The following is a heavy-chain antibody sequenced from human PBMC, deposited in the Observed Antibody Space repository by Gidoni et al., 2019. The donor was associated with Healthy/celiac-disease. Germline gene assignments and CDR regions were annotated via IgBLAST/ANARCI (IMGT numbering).Heavy chain of an antibody. D-gene: IGHD1-26*01. CDR3: ARDRVGAVSV. Sequence: EVQLVESGGGVVQRGGSLRLSCAASGFTVSSNYMSWVRQAPGKGLEWVSVIYSGGSTYYADSVKGRFTISRDNSKNTLYLQMNSLRAEDTAVYYCARDRVGAVSVWGQGTLVTVSS. CDR1: GFTVSSNY. J-gene: IGHJ4*02. V-gene: IGHV3-66*02. CDR2: IYSGGST.